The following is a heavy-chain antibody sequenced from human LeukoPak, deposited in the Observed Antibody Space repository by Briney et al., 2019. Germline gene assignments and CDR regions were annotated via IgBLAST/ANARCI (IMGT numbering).Heavy chain of an antibody. V-gene: IGHV1-2*02. CDR1: GYTFTGYY. Sequence: ASVKVSCKASGYTFTGYYMHWVRQAPGQGLEWMGWINPNSGGTNYAQKFQGRVTMTRDTSISTAYMELSRLRSDDTAVYYCVREYCSSTSCYSAEYFQHWGQGTLVTVSS. D-gene: IGHD2-2*02. CDR3: VREYCSSTSCYSAEYFQH. J-gene: IGHJ1*01. CDR2: INPNSGGT.